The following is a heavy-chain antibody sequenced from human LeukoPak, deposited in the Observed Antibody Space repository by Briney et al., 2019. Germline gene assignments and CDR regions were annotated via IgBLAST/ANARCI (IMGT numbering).Heavy chain of an antibody. Sequence: GGSLRLSCAASGFTFSSYSMNWVRQAPGRGLEWVSSISSSSSYIYYADSVKGRFTISRDNAKNSPYLQMNSLRAEDTAVYYCARGPRYSSGWFDYWGQGTLVTVSS. V-gene: IGHV3-21*01. D-gene: IGHD6-19*01. J-gene: IGHJ4*02. CDR3: ARGPRYSSGWFDY. CDR2: ISSSSSYI. CDR1: GFTFSSYS.